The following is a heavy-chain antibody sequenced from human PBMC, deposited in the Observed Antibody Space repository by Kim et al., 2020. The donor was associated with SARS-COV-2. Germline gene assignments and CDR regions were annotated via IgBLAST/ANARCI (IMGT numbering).Heavy chain of an antibody. D-gene: IGHD3-22*01. V-gene: IGHV3-9*01. CDR2: ISWNSGSI. Sequence: GGSLRLSCAASGFTFDDYAMHWVRQAPGKGLEWVSGISWNSGSIGYADSVKGRFTISRDNAKNSLYLQMNSLRAEDTALYYCAKALDDSSGYYFDYWGQG. J-gene: IGHJ4*02. CDR3: AKALDDSSGYYFDY. CDR1: GFTFDDYA.